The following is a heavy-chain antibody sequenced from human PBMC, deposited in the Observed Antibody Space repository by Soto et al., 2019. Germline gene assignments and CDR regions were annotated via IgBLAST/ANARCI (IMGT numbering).Heavy chain of an antibody. D-gene: IGHD3-9*01. CDR3: ARDQESDILTCYYLAYYYYGMYV. CDR2: RKQDGSEK. CDR1: GFTFSSYW. V-gene: IGHV3-7*01. Sequence: GGSLRLSCAASGFTFSSYWMSWVRQAPGKEQEWVANRKQDGSEKYYVNSVKGRFTISRHNAKNLLDLQMNSLRAEDTAVYYCARDQESDILTCYYLAYYYYGMYVWGQGTTVTVSS. J-gene: IGHJ6*02.